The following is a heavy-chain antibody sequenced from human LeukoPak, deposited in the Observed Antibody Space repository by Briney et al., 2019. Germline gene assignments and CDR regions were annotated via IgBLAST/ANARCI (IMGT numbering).Heavy chain of an antibody. J-gene: IGHJ6*02. CDR2: ISAYNGNT. CDR3: AVTGSSRGDYYYGMDV. CDR1: GYTFTSYG. Sequence: ASVKVSCKASGYTFTSYGISWVRQAPGQGLEWMGWISAYNGNTNYAQKLQGRVTMTTDTSTSTAYMELRSLRSDDTAVYYCAVTGSSRGDYYYGMDVWGQGTTVTVSS. V-gene: IGHV1-18*01. D-gene: IGHD1-26*01.